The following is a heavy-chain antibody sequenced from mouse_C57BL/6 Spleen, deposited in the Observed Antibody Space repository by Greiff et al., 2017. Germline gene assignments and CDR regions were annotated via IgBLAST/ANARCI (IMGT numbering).Heavy chain of an antibody. CDR1: GYTFTSYW. CDR3: ARRQGLGRGGYYFDY. J-gene: IGHJ2*01. V-gene: IGHV1-64*01. D-gene: IGHD4-1*01. Sequence: QVQLQQPGAELVKPGASVKLSCKASGYTFTSYWMHWVKQRPGQGLEWIGMIHPNSGSTNYNEKFKSKATLTVDKSSSTAYMQLSSLTSEDSAVXYCARRQGLGRGGYYFDYWGQGTTLTVSS. CDR2: IHPNSGST.